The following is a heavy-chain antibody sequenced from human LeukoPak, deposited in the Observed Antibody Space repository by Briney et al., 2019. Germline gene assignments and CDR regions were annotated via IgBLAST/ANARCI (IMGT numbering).Heavy chain of an antibody. CDR3: ARPISGSLSFWAFDV. Sequence: ASVKVSCKTSGYTFTDYYMQWVRQAPGQGLEWMGWINPISGGTNYAQNFQARVTMTRDTSINTAYMELSSLTSDDTAVYYCARPISGSLSFWAFDVWGQGTMVTVSS. CDR2: INPISGGT. D-gene: IGHD3-10*01. J-gene: IGHJ3*01. CDR1: GYTFTDYY. V-gene: IGHV1-2*02.